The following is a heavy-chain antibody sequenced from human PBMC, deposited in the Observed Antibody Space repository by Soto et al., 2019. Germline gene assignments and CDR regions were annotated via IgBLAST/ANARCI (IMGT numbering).Heavy chain of an antibody. Sequence: ASVKVSCKASGGTFSSYAISWVRQAPGQGLEWMGGIIPIFGTANYAQKFQGRVTITADKSTSTAYMELSSLRSEDTAVYYCAQRHPGSCSSTSCYSFPDDYYGMDVWGQGTTVTVSS. CDR2: IIPIFGTA. D-gene: IGHD2-2*01. V-gene: IGHV1-69*06. J-gene: IGHJ6*02. CDR1: GGTFSSYA. CDR3: AQRHPGSCSSTSCYSFPDDYYGMDV.